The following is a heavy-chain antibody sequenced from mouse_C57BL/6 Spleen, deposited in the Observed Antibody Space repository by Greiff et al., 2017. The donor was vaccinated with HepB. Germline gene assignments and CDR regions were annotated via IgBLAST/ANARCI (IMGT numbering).Heavy chain of an antibody. Sequence: EVNVVESGGGLVKPGGSLKLSCAASGFTFSSYTMSWVRQTPEKRLEWVATISGGGGNTYYPDSVKGRFTISRDNAKNTLYLQMSSLRSEDTALYYCARHGYYSNYGYAMDYWGQGTSVTVSS. CDR2: ISGGGGNT. D-gene: IGHD2-5*01. CDR3: ARHGYYSNYGYAMDY. V-gene: IGHV5-9*01. CDR1: GFTFSSYT. J-gene: IGHJ4*01.